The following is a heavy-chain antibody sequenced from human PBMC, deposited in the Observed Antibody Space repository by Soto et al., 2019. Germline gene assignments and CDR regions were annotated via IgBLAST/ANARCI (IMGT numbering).Heavy chain of an antibody. CDR1: GFIFSSYA. CDR2: ISGSGGST. D-gene: IGHD1-7*01. Sequence: PGGSLRLSCSASGFIFSSYAMHWFRQATGKGLEWVSAISGSGGSTYYADSVKGRFTISRDNSKNTLYLQMNSLRAEDTAVYYCARVTGTTLYYYYGMDVWGQGTTVTV. CDR3: ARVTGTTLYYYYGMDV. V-gene: IGHV3-23*01. J-gene: IGHJ6*02.